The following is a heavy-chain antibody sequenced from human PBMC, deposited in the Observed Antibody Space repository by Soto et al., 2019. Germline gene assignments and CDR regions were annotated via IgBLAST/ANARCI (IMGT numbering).Heavy chain of an antibody. CDR3: ARYYFDSSGYSNWFDP. Sequence: SSETLSLTCAVSGGSITSGAYYWTWIRQHPGKGLEWIAYIHYSGRTYYNPSLKSRVTISVDTSNNQFSLKLGSVTAADTAVYYCARYYFDSSGYSNWFDPWGQGTLVTVSS. D-gene: IGHD3-22*01. J-gene: IGHJ5*02. V-gene: IGHV4-31*11. CDR2: IHYSGRT. CDR1: GGSITSGAYY.